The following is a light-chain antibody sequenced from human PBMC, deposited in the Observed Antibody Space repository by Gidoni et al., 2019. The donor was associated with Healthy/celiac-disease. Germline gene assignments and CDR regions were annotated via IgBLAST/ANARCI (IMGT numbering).Light chain of an antibody. V-gene: IGLV2-11*01. J-gene: IGLJ2*01. CDR2: DVS. CDR1: SSDFGGYNY. CDR3: CSYAGSQVV. Sequence: QSALTQPRSVSGSPGQSVTISCTGTSSDFGGYNYVSWYQQHPGKAPKLMVYDVSKLPSGVPDRFSGSKSGNTASLTISGLQAEDEADYYCCSYAGSQVVFGGGTKLTVL.